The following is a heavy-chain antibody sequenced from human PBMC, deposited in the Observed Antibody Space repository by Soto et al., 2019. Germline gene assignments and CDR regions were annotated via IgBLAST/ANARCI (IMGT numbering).Heavy chain of an antibody. CDR1: GYTFTSYG. V-gene: IGHV1-18*01. CDR2: ISAYNGNT. Sequence: ASVKDSCKASGYTFTSYGISWVRQAPGQGLEWMGWISAYNGNTSYAQKLQGRVTMTTDTSTSTAYMELRSLRSDDTAVYYCATSSGWCKGNGMDVWGQGTTVTVSS. D-gene: IGHD6-19*01. J-gene: IGHJ6*02. CDR3: ATSSGWCKGNGMDV.